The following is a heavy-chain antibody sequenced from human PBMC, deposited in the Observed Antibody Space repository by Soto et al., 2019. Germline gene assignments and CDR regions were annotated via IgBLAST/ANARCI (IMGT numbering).Heavy chain of an antibody. V-gene: IGHV3-48*02. CDR2: ISSSSSSTI. J-gene: IGHJ3*02. Sequence: GGSLRLSCAASGFTFSSYSMNWVRQAPGKGLEWVSYISSSSSSTIYYADSVKGRFTISRDNAKNSLYLQMNSLRDEDTAVYYCAGALALLAFDIWGQGTMVTVSS. CDR3: AGALALLAFDI. CDR1: GFTFSSYS.